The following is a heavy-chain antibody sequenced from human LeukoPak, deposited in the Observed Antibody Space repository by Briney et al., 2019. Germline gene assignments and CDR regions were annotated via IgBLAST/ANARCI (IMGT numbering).Heavy chain of an antibody. CDR2: ISAYNGNT. CDR1: GYTFTSYG. Sequence: ASVKVSCKASGYTFTSYGISWVRQAPGQGLEWMGWISAYNGNTNYAQKLQGRVTMTTDTSTSAAYMELRSLRSDDTAVYYCARDPTYDFWSGYKNNWFDPWGQGTLVTVSS. V-gene: IGHV1-18*01. D-gene: IGHD3-3*01. CDR3: ARDPTYDFWSGYKNNWFDP. J-gene: IGHJ5*02.